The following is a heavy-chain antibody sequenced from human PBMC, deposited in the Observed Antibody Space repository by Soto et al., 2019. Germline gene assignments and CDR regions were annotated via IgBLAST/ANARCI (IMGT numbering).Heavy chain of an antibody. V-gene: IGHV3-21*01. D-gene: IGHD1-7*01. CDR2: ISSSSSYI. Sequence: EGSLRLSCAASGFTFSSYSMNWVRQAPGKGLEWVSSISSSSSYIYYADSVKGRFTISRDNAKNSLCLQMNSLRAEDTAVYYCAKTHQSYNWNYPGYYFDYWGQGTLVTVSS. J-gene: IGHJ4*02. CDR1: GFTFSSYS. CDR3: AKTHQSYNWNYPGYYFDY.